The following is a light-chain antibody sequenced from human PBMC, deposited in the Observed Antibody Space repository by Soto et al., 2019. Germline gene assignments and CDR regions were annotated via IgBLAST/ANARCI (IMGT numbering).Light chain of an antibody. CDR3: QHYNNWPPWT. CDR2: GAS. CDR1: QSVSIN. V-gene: IGKV3-15*01. Sequence: EIVMTQSPATLSVSPGERATPSCRASQSVSINLAWYQQKPGQAPRLLIYGASTRATGIPARFSGSGSVTEFTLTISGLQSEDFAVYYCQHYNNWPPWTFGQGTKVEIK. J-gene: IGKJ1*01.